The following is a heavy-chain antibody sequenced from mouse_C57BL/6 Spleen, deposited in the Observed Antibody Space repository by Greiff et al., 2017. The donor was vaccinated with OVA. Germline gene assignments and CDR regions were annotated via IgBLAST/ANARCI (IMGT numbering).Heavy chain of an antibody. CDR3: AREDGYDEGFAY. CDR1: GFTFSDYG. J-gene: IGHJ3*01. Sequence: EVKLQESGGGLVKPGGSLKLSCAASGFTFSDYGMHWVRQAPEKGLEWVAYISSGSSTIYYADTVKGRFTISRDNAKNTLFLQMTSLRSEDTAMYYCAREDGYDEGFAYWGQGTLVTVSA. D-gene: IGHD2-2*01. V-gene: IGHV5-17*01. CDR2: ISSGSSTI.